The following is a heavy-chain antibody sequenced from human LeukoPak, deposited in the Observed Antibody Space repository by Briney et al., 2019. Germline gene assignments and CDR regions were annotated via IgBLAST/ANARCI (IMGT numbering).Heavy chain of an antibody. CDR2: ISYDGSNK. Sequence: PGGSLGLSCAASGFTFSSYGMHWVRQAPGKGLEWVAVISYDGSNKYYADSVKGRFTISRDNSKNTLYLQMNSLRAEDTAVYYCAKGLPMGGYSLPPDDYWGQGTLVTVSS. D-gene: IGHD5-18*01. CDR3: AKGLPMGGYSLPPDDY. V-gene: IGHV3-30*18. CDR1: GFTFSSYG. J-gene: IGHJ4*02.